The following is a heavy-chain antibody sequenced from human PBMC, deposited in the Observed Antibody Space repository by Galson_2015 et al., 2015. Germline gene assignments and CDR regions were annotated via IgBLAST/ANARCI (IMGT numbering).Heavy chain of an antibody. V-gene: IGHV3-7*03. J-gene: IGHJ4*02. CDR3: ARDANRGGEFDY. Sequence: SLRLSCAASGFTFSNSAMTWVRQAPGKGLEWVAKIKYDGSQTFYVDSVKGRFTISRDNAENSLDLQMNSLRADDTAVYYCARDANRGGEFDYWGQRALVTVSA. CDR1: GFTFSNSA. CDR2: IKYDGSQT. D-gene: IGHD1-14*01.